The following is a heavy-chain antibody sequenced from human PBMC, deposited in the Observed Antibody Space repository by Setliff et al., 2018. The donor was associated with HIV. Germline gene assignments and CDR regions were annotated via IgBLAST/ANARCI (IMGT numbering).Heavy chain of an antibody. V-gene: IGHV4-31*03. J-gene: IGHJ3*02. CDR1: GGSISSDGYY. CDR3: ARALRWGSGPGAFDI. D-gene: IGHD3-16*01. Sequence: SETLFLTCTVSGGSISSDGYYWTWFRQHPGKGLEWIGYIYYSGSTYYNPSLKSRVTISVDTSKNQFSLKLSSVTAADTAVYYCARALRWGSGPGAFDIWGQGTMVTVSS. CDR2: IYYSGST.